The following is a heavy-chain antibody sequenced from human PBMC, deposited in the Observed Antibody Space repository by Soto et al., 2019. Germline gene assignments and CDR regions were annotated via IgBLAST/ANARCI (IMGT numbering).Heavy chain of an antibody. D-gene: IGHD3-22*01. Sequence: GGSLRLSCVASGFTFSNYAMHWVRQAPGKGLEWVAIVSYDGGNKYYADSVKGRFSISRDNSKNTLYLQMNSLRAEDTAVYYCARYYYDSSGYPYFDYWGQGTLVTVSS. J-gene: IGHJ4*02. V-gene: IGHV3-30*03. CDR3: ARYYYDSSGYPYFDY. CDR2: VSYDGGNK. CDR1: GFTFSNYA.